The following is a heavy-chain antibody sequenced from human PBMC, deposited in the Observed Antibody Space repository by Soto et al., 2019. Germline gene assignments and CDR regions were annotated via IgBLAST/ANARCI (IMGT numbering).Heavy chain of an antibody. V-gene: IGHV3-21*01. CDR1: GFTFSSYS. CDR3: AREDGPIFYQDALSI. Sequence: GGSLRLSCAASGFTFSSYSMNWVRQAPGKGLEWVSSISSSSSYIYYADSVKGRFTISRDNAKNSLYLQMNSLRAEDTALYSCAREDGPIFYQDALSIWRQRPLVTASS. D-gene: IGHD2-8*01. J-gene: IGHJ4*02. CDR2: ISSSSSYI.